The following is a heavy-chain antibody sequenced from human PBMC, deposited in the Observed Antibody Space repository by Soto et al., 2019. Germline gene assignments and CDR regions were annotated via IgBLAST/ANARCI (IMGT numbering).Heavy chain of an antibody. CDR2: IYPGDSDT. V-gene: IGHV5-51*01. J-gene: IGHJ4*02. Sequence: LTISCTASGYIFTRYWIGWVRQMPGKGLEWMGIIYPGDSDTRYSPSFQGQVTISADNSKNTLYVQMNSLRGEDTAVYYCARGPSSLTRFDYWGQGTMVTVSS. CDR1: GYIFTRYW. CDR3: ARGPSSLTRFDY. D-gene: IGHD2-2*01.